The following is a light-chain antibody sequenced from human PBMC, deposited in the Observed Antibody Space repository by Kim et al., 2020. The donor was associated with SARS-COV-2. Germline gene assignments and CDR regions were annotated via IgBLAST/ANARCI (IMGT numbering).Light chain of an antibody. J-gene: IGKJ4*01. CDR3: QQYNSLPFV. V-gene: IGKV1-5*03. CDR2: KAS. CDR1: QSIDKW. Sequence: DIQMTQSPSTLSASVGDRVTITCRASQSIDKWLAWYQQKPGKAPKRLIYKASSLDNGVPSRFSGSGSGTEFTLTISSLQPDDIAAYYCQQYNSLPFVIGGGTKVDIK.